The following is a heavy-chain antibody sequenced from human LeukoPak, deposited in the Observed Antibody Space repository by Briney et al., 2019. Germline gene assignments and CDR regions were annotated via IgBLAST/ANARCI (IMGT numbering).Heavy chain of an antibody. Sequence: PGGSLRLSCTASGFTFDDYAMHWVRQTPGKGLEWVSLISGNGENTYYADSVKGRFTISRDTSKNSLYLQMNSLRAEDTAVYYCARDYNFDYWGQGTLVTVSS. V-gene: IGHV3-43*02. CDR2: ISGNGENT. J-gene: IGHJ4*02. CDR3: ARDYNFDY. CDR1: GFTFDDYA.